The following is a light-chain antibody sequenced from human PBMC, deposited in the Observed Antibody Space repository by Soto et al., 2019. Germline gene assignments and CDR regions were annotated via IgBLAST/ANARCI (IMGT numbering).Light chain of an antibody. CDR1: QSISNW. J-gene: IGKJ1*01. Sequence: DIQMTQSPSTLSASVGDRVTITCRASQSISNWLAWYQQKPGKAPKLLIYDASSLESGVPSRFSGSGSGTEFTLTISSLQPDDFATYYCQQYNSYSPETFGQGPKVDIK. CDR2: DAS. V-gene: IGKV1-5*01. CDR3: QQYNSYSPET.